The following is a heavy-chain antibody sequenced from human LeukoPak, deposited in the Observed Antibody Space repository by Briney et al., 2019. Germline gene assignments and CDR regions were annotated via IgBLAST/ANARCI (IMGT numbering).Heavy chain of an antibody. Sequence: PGGSVRLSCAASGFTFSSYEMNWVRQAPWKGLEWVSYISSSGSTIYYADSVKGRFTISRDNAKNSLYLQMNSLRAEDTAVYYCAELGITMIGGVWGKGTTVTISS. CDR3: AELGITMIGGV. CDR1: GFTFSSYE. CDR2: ISSSGSTI. J-gene: IGHJ6*04. V-gene: IGHV3-48*03. D-gene: IGHD3-10*02.